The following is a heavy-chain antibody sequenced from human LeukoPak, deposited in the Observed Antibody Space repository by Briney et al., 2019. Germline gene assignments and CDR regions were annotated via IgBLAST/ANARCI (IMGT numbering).Heavy chain of an antibody. Sequence: SQTLSLTCAVSGGSISSGIYSWNWIRQPPGKGLEWIGYIYHSGSTYYNPSLKSRVTILVDRSKNQFSLKLSSVTAADTAVYYCARDNGDYPYYFDFWGQGTLVTVSS. J-gene: IGHJ4*02. CDR3: ARDNGDYPYYFDF. D-gene: IGHD4-17*01. CDR2: IYHSGST. CDR1: GGSISSGIYS. V-gene: IGHV4-30-2*01.